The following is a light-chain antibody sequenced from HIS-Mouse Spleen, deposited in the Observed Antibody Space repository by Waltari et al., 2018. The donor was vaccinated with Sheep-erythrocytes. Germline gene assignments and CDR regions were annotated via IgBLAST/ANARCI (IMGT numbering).Light chain of an antibody. Sequence: AIQLTQSPSSLSASVGDRVTITCRASQGISSALAWYQQKPGKAPKLLIYDASSLESGVPSRFRGIGSGTDFTLNISSLQPEYFATYYCQQFNNYPRTFGQGTKVEIK. V-gene: IGKV1D-13*01. CDR2: DAS. J-gene: IGKJ1*01. CDR3: QQFNNYPRT. CDR1: QGISSA.